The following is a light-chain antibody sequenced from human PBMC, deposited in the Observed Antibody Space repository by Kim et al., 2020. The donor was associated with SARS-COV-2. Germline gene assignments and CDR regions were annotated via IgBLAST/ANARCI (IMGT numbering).Light chain of an antibody. V-gene: IGKV1-5*03. J-gene: IGKJ2*01. CDR1: QSISNW. Sequence: DIQMTQFPSTLSASIGDRVTITCRASQSISNWLAWYQQQPGKDPKLLIYKASTLETGVPSRFSGSGSGTEFTLTISGLQPDDFGTYFCQQYFNYMYTFGQGTKLEI. CDR2: KAS. CDR3: QQYFNYMYT.